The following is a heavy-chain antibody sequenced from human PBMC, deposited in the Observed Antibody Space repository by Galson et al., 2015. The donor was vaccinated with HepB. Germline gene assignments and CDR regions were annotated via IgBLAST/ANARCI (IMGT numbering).Heavy chain of an antibody. CDR1: AFTFSSHA. J-gene: IGHJ6*02. V-gene: IGHV3-33*06. Sequence: SLRLSCAASAFTFSSHAMHWVRQAPGKGLEWVAVIWYDGSNKDYADSVKGRFNIFRDNSKNTLYLQMNSLRAEATAVYYCAKDVGVGVAEYYYYGMDAWGQGTTVIVSS. CDR3: AKDVGVGVAEYYYYGMDA. CDR2: IWYDGSNK. D-gene: IGHD6-19*01.